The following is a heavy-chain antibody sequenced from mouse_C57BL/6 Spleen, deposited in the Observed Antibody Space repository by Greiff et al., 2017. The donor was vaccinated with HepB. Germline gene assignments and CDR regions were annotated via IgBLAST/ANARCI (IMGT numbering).Heavy chain of an antibody. CDR3: ASTVVATDYYAMDY. D-gene: IGHD1-1*01. J-gene: IGHJ4*01. CDR1: GYSITSGYD. V-gene: IGHV3-1*01. CDR2: ISYSGST. Sequence: EVKLQESGPGMVKPSQSLSLTCTVTGYSITSGYDWHWIRHFPGNKLEWMGYISYSGSTNYNPSLKSRISITHDTSKNHFFLKLNSVTTEDTATYYCASTVVATDYYAMDYWGQGTSVTVSS.